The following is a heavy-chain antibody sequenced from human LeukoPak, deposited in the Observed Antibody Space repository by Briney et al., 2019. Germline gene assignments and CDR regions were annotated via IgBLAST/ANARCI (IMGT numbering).Heavy chain of an antibody. J-gene: IGHJ3*02. CDR3: AKDDRDYDSSGSGAFDI. CDR1: GFIFADYA. Sequence: GGSLRLSCAASGFIFADYAMHWVRQAPGKGLEWVSGISWNSGSIGYADSVKGRFTISRDNAKNSLYLQMNSLRAEDTALYYCAKDDRDYDSSGSGAFDIWGQGTMVTVSS. D-gene: IGHD3-22*01. CDR2: ISWNSGSI. V-gene: IGHV3-9*01.